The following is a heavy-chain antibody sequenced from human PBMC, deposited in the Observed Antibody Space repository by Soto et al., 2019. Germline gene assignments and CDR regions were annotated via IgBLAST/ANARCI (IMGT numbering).Heavy chain of an antibody. CDR2: IFSSGST. J-gene: IGHJ4*02. CDR1: GDSISSFY. D-gene: IGHD2-2*01. Sequence: PSETLSLTCTVSGDSISSFYWTWIRQPPGKGLEWVGYIFSSGSTNYNPSLKSRVTIPVDTSENQFSLKLTSVTAADTAVYYCARVGYCSSTPCWPIGYFEYWGQGTLVTVS. V-gene: IGHV4-59*01. CDR3: ARVGYCSSTPCWPIGYFEY.